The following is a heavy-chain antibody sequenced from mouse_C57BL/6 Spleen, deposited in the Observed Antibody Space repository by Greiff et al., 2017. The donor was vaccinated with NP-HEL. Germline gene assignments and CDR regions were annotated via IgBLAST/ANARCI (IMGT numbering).Heavy chain of an antibody. CDR3: ARQVITTHAMDY. V-gene: IGHV5-9*01. CDR2: ISGGGGNT. CDR1: GFTFSSYT. Sequence: EVKLVESGGGLVKPGGSLKLSCAASGFTFSSYTMSWVRQTPEKRLEWVATISGGGGNTYYPDSVKGRFTISRDNAKNTRYLQMSSLRSEDTALYYCARQVITTHAMDYWGQGTSVTVSS. D-gene: IGHD2-4*01. J-gene: IGHJ4*01.